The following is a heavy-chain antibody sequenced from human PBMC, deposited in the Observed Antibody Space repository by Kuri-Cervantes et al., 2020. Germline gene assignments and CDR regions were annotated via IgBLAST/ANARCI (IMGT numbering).Heavy chain of an antibody. J-gene: IGHJ4*02. Sequence: GESLKISCAVSEFTVSSTFVNWVRQAPGKELEWVSVLYSGGNTYYADSVKGRFIITRDNSKNTLYLQMNSLRAEDTAVYYCATTRVGVTRVYFDYWGQGTLVTVSS. V-gene: IGHV3-66*01. CDR1: EFTVSSTF. CDR2: LYSGGNT. CDR3: ATTRVGVTRVYFDY. D-gene: IGHD1-26*01.